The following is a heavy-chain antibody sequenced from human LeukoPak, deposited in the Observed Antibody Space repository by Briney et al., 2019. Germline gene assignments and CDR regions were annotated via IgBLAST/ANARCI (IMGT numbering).Heavy chain of an antibody. V-gene: IGHV5-51*01. CDR1: GYSFTSYW. Sequence: GESLKISCKGCGYSFTSYWIGWVRQIPGKGLELMGIIYPGDSDTRYSPSFQGQVTISADKSISTAYLQWSSLKASDTAMYYCARTPSDYYDSSGYYSPTFDYWGQGTLVTVSS. D-gene: IGHD3-22*01. J-gene: IGHJ4*02. CDR2: IYPGDSDT. CDR3: ARTPSDYYDSSGYYSPTFDY.